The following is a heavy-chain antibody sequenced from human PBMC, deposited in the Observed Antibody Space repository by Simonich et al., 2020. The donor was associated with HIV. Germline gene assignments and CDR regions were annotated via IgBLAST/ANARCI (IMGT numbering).Heavy chain of an antibody. D-gene: IGHD2-2*01. CDR3: ARGFYQRLYYFDY. Sequence: QVQLQQWGAVLLKPSETLSLTCAVYGGSFSGYYWSWIRQPPGKGLEWIGEINHSGSTNYNPSLKGRVTISVDTSKNQFSLKLSSVTAADTAVYYCARGFYQRLYYFDYWGQGTLVTVSS. V-gene: IGHV4-34*01. CDR1: GGSFSGYY. J-gene: IGHJ4*02. CDR2: INHSGST.